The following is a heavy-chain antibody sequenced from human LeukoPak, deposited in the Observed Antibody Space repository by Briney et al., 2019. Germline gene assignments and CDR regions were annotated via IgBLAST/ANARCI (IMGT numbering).Heavy chain of an antibody. CDR2: INPNSGGT. V-gene: IGHV1-2*02. J-gene: IGHJ4*02. Sequence: ASVKVSCKASGYSFTAYYIHWVRQAPGQGLEWMGWINPNSGGTNYAQKFQGRVTMTRDTSISTAYMDLSRLRSDDTAVYYCARGGRYCSTTSCLGEGYHFDYWGQGTLVTVSS. CDR3: ARGGRYCSTTSCLGEGYHFDY. CDR1: GYSFTAYY. D-gene: IGHD2-2*01.